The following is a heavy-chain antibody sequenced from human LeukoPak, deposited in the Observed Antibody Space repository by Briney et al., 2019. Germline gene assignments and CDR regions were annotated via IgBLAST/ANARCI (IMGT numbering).Heavy chain of an antibody. V-gene: IGHV3-11*01. J-gene: IGHJ5*02. CDR3: ARDKRYNWNYVGWFDP. Sequence: GGSLRLSCAASGFTFSDYYMSWIRQAPGKGLEWVSYISSSGSTIYYADSVKGRFTISRDNAKNSLYLQMNSLRAEDTAVYYCARDKRYNWNYVGWFDPWGQGTLVTVPS. CDR1: GFTFSDYY. D-gene: IGHD1-7*01. CDR2: ISSSGSTI.